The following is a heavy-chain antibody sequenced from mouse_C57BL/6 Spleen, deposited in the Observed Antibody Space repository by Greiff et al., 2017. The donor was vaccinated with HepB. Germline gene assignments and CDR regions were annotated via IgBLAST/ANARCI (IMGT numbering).Heavy chain of an antibody. Sequence: QVQLQQPGAELVMPGASVKLSCKASGYTFTSYWMHWVKQRPGQGLEWIGEIDPSDSYTNYNQKFKGKSTLTVDKSSSTAYMQLSSLTSEDSAVYYCARRGGGDFDYWGQGTTLTVSS. D-gene: IGHD1-1*02. CDR1: GYTFTSYW. CDR2: IDPSDSYT. CDR3: ARRGGGDFDY. V-gene: IGHV1-69*01. J-gene: IGHJ2*01.